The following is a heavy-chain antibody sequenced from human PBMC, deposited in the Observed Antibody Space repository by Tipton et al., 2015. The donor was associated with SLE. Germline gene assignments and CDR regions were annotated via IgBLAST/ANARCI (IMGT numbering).Heavy chain of an antibody. CDR3: AREYTTVTTYYFDY. CDR2: IYHSGST. Sequence: TLSLTCAVSGYSISSGYYWGWIRQPPGKGLEWIGSIYHSGSTYYNPSLKSRVTISVDTSKNHFSLKLSSVTAADTAVYYCAREYTTVTTYYFDYWGQGTLVTVSS. D-gene: IGHD4-17*01. J-gene: IGHJ4*02. CDR1: GYSISSGYY. V-gene: IGHV4-38-2*02.